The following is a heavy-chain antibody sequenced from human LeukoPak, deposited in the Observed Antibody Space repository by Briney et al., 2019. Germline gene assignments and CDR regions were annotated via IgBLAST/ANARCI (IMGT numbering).Heavy chain of an antibody. D-gene: IGHD6-13*01. CDR2: ISGSGGST. CDR3: AKGRFEIAAAGGNFDY. J-gene: IGHJ4*02. Sequence: PGGSLRLSCAASGFTFSSYAMSWVRQAPGKGLEWVSAISGSGGSTHYADSVKGRFTISRDNSKNTLYLQMNSLRAEDTAVYYCAKGRFEIAAAGGNFDYWGQGTLVTVSS. V-gene: IGHV3-23*01. CDR1: GFTFSSYA.